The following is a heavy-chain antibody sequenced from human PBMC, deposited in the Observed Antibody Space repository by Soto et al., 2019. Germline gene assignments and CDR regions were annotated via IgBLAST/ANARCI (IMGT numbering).Heavy chain of an antibody. D-gene: IGHD6-6*01. CDR2: INHSGST. Sequence: PSETLSLTCAVSGGSISSGNWWSWVRQSPGKELEWIGEINHSGSTNYNPSLKSRVTISVDTSKNQFSLKLSSVTAADTAVYYCARGVRAARLWGQGTLVTVS. CDR3: ARGVRAARL. J-gene: IGHJ4*02. V-gene: IGHV4-4*02. CDR1: GGSISSGNW.